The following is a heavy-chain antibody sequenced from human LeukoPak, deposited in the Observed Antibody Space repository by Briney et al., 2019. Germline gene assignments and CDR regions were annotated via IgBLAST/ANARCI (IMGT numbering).Heavy chain of an antibody. D-gene: IGHD2-21*01. CDR2: ISGSGGST. V-gene: IGHV3-23*01. CDR1: GFTFSSYA. J-gene: IGHJ3*02. CDR3: AKVAAKIVGINPPRYDAFDI. Sequence: QAGGSLRLSCAASGFTFSSYAMSWVRQAPGKGLEWVSAISGSGGSTYYADSVKGRFTISRDNSKNTLYLQMNSLRAEDTAVYYCAKVAAKIVGINPPRYDAFDIWGQGTMVTVSS.